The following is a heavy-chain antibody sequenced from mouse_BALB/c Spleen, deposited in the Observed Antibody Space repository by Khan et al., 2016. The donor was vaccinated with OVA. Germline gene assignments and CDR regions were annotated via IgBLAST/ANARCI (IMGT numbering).Heavy chain of an antibody. Sequence: QVQLKESGPGLVAPSQSLSITCTVSGFSLISYGVHWVRQPPGKGLDWLGVIWAGGSTNYNSALMSRLSISKDNSKSQVFLEMNSLQTDDTAMYXCAREPPIHYYGYRTMDYWGQGTSVTVSS. V-gene: IGHV2-9*02. J-gene: IGHJ4*01. D-gene: IGHD1-2*01. CDR3: AREPPIHYYGYRTMDY. CDR2: IWAGGST. CDR1: GFSLISYG.